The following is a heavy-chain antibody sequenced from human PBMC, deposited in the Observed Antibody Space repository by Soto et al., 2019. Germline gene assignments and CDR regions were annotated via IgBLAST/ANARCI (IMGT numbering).Heavy chain of an antibody. CDR1: GYSFAGYW. CDR3: ARQIYDSDTGPNFQYYFDS. Sequence: GESLKISGKGSGYSFAGYWITWVRQKPGKGLAWMGRIDPSDSQTYYSPSFRGHVSISATKSITTVFLQWSSLRAADTAMYYCARQIYDSDTGPNFQYYFDSWGQGTPVTVSS. CDR2: IDPSDSQT. J-gene: IGHJ4*02. D-gene: IGHD3-22*01. V-gene: IGHV5-10-1*01.